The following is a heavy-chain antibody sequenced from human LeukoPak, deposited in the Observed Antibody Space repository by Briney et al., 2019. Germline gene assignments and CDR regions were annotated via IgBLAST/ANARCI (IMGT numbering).Heavy chain of an antibody. CDR3: ARDYDFWSGPPKYYYYGMDV. CDR2: ISAYNGNT. D-gene: IGHD3-3*01. J-gene: IGHJ6*02. V-gene: IGHV1-18*01. CDR1: GYTFTSYG. Sequence: ASVKVSCKASGYTFTSYGISWVRQAPGQGLEWMGWISAYNGNTNYAQKLQGRVTMTTDTSTSTAYMELRGLRSDDTAVYYCARDYDFWSGPPKYYYYGMDVWGQGTTVTVSS.